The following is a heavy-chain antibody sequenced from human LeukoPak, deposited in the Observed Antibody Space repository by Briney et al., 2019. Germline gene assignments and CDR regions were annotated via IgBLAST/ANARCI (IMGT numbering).Heavy chain of an antibody. V-gene: IGHV4-38-2*01. J-gene: IGHJ3*02. D-gene: IGHD3-22*01. CDR3: ARHRVPGDSSGYHLGNDAFDI. CDR2: IYHSGST. CDR1: GYSISSGYY. Sequence: PSETLSLTCAVSGYSISSGYYWGWIRQPPGKGLEWIGSIYHSGSTYYNPSLKSRVTISVHTSKNQFSLKLSSVTAAATAVYYWARHRVPGDSSGYHLGNDAFDIWGQGTMVTVSS.